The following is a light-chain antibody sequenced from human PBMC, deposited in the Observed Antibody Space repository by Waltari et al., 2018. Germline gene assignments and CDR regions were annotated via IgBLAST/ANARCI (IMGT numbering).Light chain of an antibody. Sequence: DIQMTQSPSSLSASLGDRVTNTCRASEAIMHFLNWFQQKPGRSPKLLIYSVSSFQTGVPSRFSGSGSGTNFTLTISSLQPEDFATYYCQQSYGTPPTFGQGTKVEVK. CDR1: EAIMHF. CDR2: SVS. V-gene: IGKV1-39*01. J-gene: IGKJ1*01. CDR3: QQSYGTPPT.